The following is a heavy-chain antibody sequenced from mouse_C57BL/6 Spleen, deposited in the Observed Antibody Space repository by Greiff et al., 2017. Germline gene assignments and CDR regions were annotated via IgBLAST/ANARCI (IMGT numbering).Heavy chain of an antibody. D-gene: IGHD4-1*01. CDR1: GYTFTEYT. J-gene: IGHJ2*01. V-gene: IGHV1-62-2*01. CDR3: ARDEASKWDVGYYFDY. Sequence: QVQLQQSGAELVKPGASVKLSCKASGYTFTEYTIHWVKQRSGQGLEWIGWFYPGSGSIKYNEKFKDKATLTADKSSSTVYMEISRLTSEDSAVYFCARDEASKWDVGYYFDYWGQGTTLTVSS. CDR2: FYPGSGSI.